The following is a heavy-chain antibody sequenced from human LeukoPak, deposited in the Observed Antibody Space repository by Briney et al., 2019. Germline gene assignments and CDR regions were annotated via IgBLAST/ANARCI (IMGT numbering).Heavy chain of an antibody. CDR3: ASLALKRGYSYGNFDY. CDR2: ISSSSSYI. CDR1: GFTFSSYS. Sequence: GGSLRLSCAASGFTFSSYSMNWVRQAPGKGLGWVSSISSSSSYIYYADSVKGRFTISRDNAKNSLYLQMNSLRAEDTAVYYCASLALKRGYSYGNFDYWGQGTLVTVSS. J-gene: IGHJ4*02. V-gene: IGHV3-21*01. D-gene: IGHD5-18*01.